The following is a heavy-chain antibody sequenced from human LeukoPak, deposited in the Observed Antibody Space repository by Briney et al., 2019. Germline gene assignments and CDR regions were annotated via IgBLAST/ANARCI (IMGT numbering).Heavy chain of an antibody. V-gene: IGHV4-34*01. CDR3: ARHALDSGSGTSQDS. D-gene: IGHD3-10*01. CDR2: INHRGVT. J-gene: IGHJ4*02. Sequence: PSETLSLTCAVYGESFSDYYWSWIRQPPGKGLEWIGEINHRGVTKCSPALKSRVTISVDTAKNQFSLRLSSVTAADTAMYYCARHALDSGSGTSQDSWGQGTLVTVSS. CDR1: GESFSDYY.